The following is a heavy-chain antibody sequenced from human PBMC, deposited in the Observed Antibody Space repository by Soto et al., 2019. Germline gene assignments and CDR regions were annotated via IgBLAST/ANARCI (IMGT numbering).Heavy chain of an antibody. CDR2: ISYDGSNQ. CDR1: GFTFSDFE. Sequence: QVQLVESGRGVVQPGRSLRLSCSASGFTFSDFEMYWVRQAPGKGLDWVSFISYDGSNQYYAGSVKGRFTVSRDHSKNTLVLLMNSLRPEDTAVYFCARRNGTASRFDYWGQGTLVTVSS. D-gene: IGHD1-7*01. J-gene: IGHJ4*02. CDR3: ARRNGTASRFDY. V-gene: IGHV3-30-3*01.